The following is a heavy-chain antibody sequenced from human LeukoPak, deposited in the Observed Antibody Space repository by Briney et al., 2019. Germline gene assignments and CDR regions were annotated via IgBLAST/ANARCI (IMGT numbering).Heavy chain of an antibody. V-gene: IGHV3-53*01. CDR2: IYSGGST. CDR1: GFTVSSNY. CDR3: ARDLVVVTATRYYYYGMDV. D-gene: IGHD2-21*02. J-gene: IGHJ6*02. Sequence: GGSLRLSCAASGFTVSSNYMSWVRQAPGKGLEWVSVIYSGGSTYYADSVKGRFTISRDNSKNTLYLQMNSLRAEDTAVYYCARDLVVVTATRYYYYGMDVWGQGTTVTVSS.